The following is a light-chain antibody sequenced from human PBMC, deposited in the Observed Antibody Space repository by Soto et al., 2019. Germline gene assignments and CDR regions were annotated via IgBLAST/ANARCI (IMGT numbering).Light chain of an antibody. CDR1: QSISSW. CDR2: KAS. J-gene: IGKJ2*01. Sequence: DIQMTQPPSTLSASVGDRVTITCRASQSISSWLAWYQQKPGKAPKLLIYKASSLESGVPSRFSGSASGTAFSLTISSLQPDDFATYYCQQCNSHLYPCGQGPNVDIK. V-gene: IGKV1-5*03. CDR3: QQCNSHLYP.